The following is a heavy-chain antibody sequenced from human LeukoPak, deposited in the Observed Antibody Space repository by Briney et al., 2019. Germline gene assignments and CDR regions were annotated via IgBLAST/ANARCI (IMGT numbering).Heavy chain of an antibody. CDR2: INWNGGST. CDR3: AREVSPYDSSGYYYLNWFDP. Sequence: PGGSLRLSCAASGFTFDDYGMSWVRQAPGKGLEWVSGINWNGGSTGYADSVKGRFTISRDNAKNSLYLQMNSLRAEDTALYYCAREVSPYDSSGYYYLNWFDPWGKGTLVTVSS. V-gene: IGHV3-20*04. D-gene: IGHD3-22*01. J-gene: IGHJ5*02. CDR1: GFTFDDYG.